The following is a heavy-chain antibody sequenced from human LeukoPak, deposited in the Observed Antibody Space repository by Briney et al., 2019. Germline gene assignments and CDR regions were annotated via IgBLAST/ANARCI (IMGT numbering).Heavy chain of an antibody. CDR1: GFSFTTYW. Sequence: GGSLRLSCAASGFSFTTYWMSWVRQAPGKGLEWVANIKQDGTEKYYVDSVKGRFTISRDNAKNSLYLQMNSLRVEDTAVYYCAKVAKYYYGSETYYFFEHWGQGTPVTASS. CDR2: IKQDGTEK. J-gene: IGHJ4*02. V-gene: IGHV3-7*01. D-gene: IGHD3-10*01. CDR3: AKVAKYYYGSETYYFFEH.